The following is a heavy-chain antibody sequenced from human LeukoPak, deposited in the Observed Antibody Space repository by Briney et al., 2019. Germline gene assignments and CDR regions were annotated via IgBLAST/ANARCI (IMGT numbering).Heavy chain of an antibody. D-gene: IGHD5-12*01. CDR2: ISWNSGSI. Sequence: GRSLRLSCAASEITFEDYAMHWVRQAPGKGLEWVSGISWNSGSIAYADSVKGRFTISRDNAKNSLYLQMNSLRPEDTALYYCAKDSVGWPRSSSAFDIWGQGTRVTVSS. CDR3: AKDSVGWPRSSSAFDI. CDR1: EITFEDYA. V-gene: IGHV3-9*01. J-gene: IGHJ3*02.